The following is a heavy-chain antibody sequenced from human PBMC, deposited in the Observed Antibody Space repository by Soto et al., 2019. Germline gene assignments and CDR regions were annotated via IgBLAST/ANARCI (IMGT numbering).Heavy chain of an antibody. V-gene: IGHV4-30-4*01. Sequence: SETLSLTCTVSGGSITSGVYYWSWIRQAPGKGLEWIGYIYHSGSTYYSPSLKSQSTISVDTSKNQFSLKLSSVTAADTAVYYCAGAGGIFDYWGQGTLVTVSS. CDR2: IYHSGST. CDR3: AGAGGIFDY. CDR1: GGSITSGVYY. J-gene: IGHJ4*02. D-gene: IGHD6-13*01.